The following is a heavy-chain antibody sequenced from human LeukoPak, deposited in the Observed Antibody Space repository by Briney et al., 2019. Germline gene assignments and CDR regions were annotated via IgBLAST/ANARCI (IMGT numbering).Heavy chain of an antibody. CDR1: GVTFSSYV. J-gene: IGHJ3*02. V-gene: IGHV3-23*01. Sequence: GGSLRLSCEASGVTFSSYVMSWVRQAPGEGPEWVSGISGSGGGTYYADSVKGRFAISRDNSKNALYLQMNSLRAEDTAVYYCVQEGPRGLAFDIWGQGTKVTVSS. CDR3: VQEGPRGLAFDI. CDR2: ISGSGGGT.